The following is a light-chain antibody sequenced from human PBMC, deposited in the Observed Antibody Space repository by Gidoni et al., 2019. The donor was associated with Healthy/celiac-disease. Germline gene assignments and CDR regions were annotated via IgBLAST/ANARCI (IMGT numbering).Light chain of an antibody. J-gene: IGKJ1*01. CDR1: QSVSSRH. CDR3: QQYGSSQWT. CDR2: GTS. Sequence: EIVLTQSPGTLSLSPGERATLSCRASQSVSSRHLAWYQHKPGQAPRLLIYGTSSRSTRIPDRFSGSGSGTDFTLTISRLEPEDFAVYFCQQYGSSQWTFGQGTKVEIK. V-gene: IGKV3-20*01.